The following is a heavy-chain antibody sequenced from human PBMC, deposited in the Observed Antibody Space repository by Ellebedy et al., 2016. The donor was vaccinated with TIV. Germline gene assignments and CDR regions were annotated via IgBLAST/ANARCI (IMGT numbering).Heavy chain of an antibody. J-gene: IGHJ6*02. Sequence: MPSETLSLTCTVSGDSISSFYWSWIRQPPGKGLEWIAFVHYSVNNNHNPSLKSRVTISLDTSNNQFSLRLSSVTAADTAVYYCARQGPDYYYLYGIDVWGQGTTVTVSS. V-gene: IGHV4-59*08. CDR3: ARQGPDYYYLYGIDV. CDR1: GDSISSFY. CDR2: VHYSVNN.